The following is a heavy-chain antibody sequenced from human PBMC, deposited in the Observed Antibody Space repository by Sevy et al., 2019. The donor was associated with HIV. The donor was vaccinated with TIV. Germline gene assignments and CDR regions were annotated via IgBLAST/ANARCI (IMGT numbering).Heavy chain of an antibody. J-gene: IGHJ4*02. V-gene: IGHV3-30*02. CDR3: AIDCRTANYMNNYY. CDR2: IYYDGNNR. D-gene: IGHD2-21*02. Sequence: GGSLRLSCAASGFTFSTYPMHWVRQAPGRALEWVAYIYYDGNNRYYADSVKGRFTISRDNSQNTLYLQMNSLRSEDTAVYYCAIDCRTANYMNNYYWGQGALVTVSS. CDR1: GFTFSTYP.